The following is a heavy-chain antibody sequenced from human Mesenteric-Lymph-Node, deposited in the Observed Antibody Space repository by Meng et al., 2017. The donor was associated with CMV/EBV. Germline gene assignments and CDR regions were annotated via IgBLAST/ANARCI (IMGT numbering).Heavy chain of an antibody. Sequence: GGSLRLSCAASGFTFSSYEMNWVRQAPGKGLEWISSISNSGSTIYYADSVKGRFTISRDNAKNSLYLQMNSLRAEDTAVYYCARVALYDFWSGYYTGVDYYYYYGMDVWGQGTTVTVSS. CDR1: GFTFSSYE. CDR2: ISNSGSTI. CDR3: ARVALYDFWSGYYTGVDYYYYYGMDV. J-gene: IGHJ6*02. D-gene: IGHD3-3*01. V-gene: IGHV3-48*03.